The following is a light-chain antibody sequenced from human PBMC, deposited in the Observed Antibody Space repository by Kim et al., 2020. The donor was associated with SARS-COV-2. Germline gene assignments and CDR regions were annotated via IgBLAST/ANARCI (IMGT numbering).Light chain of an antibody. Sequence: EIVLTQSPGTLSLSPGERATLSCRASQSFPNAYLAWYQQKAGQTPRLLIYGSSTRATGIPDRFSGSGSGPDFTLTISRLESEDFAVYYCHQYHTSPWTFGQGTKVDIK. V-gene: IGKV3-20*01. J-gene: IGKJ1*01. CDR1: QSFPNAY. CDR3: HQYHTSPWT. CDR2: GSS.